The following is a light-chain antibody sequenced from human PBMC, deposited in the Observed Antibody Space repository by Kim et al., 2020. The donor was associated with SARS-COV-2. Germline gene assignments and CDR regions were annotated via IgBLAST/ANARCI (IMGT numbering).Light chain of an antibody. CDR1: QGISNY. V-gene: IGKV1-27*01. CDR2: AAS. J-gene: IGKJ1*01. CDR3: QKYNSALTWT. Sequence: FVGERGTITCRASQGISNYLAWYQQKPGKVHKLLIYAASTLQSGVPSRFSGSGSGTDFTLTISSLQPEDVATYYCQKYNSALTWTFGQGTKVDIK.